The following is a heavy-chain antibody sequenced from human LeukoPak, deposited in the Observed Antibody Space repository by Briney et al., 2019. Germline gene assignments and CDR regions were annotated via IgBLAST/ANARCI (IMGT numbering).Heavy chain of an antibody. V-gene: IGHV3-23*01. J-gene: IGHJ6*03. D-gene: IGHD3-10*01. CDR2: ISGSGGGT. CDR1: GFTFNTYA. CDR3: AKYKKGGSNTVSGSMDV. Sequence: GGSLRLSCAASGFTFNTYAMSWVRQAPGKGLEWVSSISGSGGGTYYAKSVKGRFTTSSDTSKNTLYLQMNSLRAEDTAVYYCAKYKKGGSNTVSGSMDVWGKGTTVTVSS.